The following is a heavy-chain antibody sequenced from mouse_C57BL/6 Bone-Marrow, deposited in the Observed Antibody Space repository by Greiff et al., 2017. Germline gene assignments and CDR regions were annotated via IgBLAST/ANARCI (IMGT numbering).Heavy chain of an antibody. D-gene: IGHD1-1*01. V-gene: IGHV14-3*01. CDR2: IDPANGNT. CDR1: GFNIKNTY. J-gene: IGHJ1*03. CDR3: ARSYGSSYVDWYFDV. Sequence: EVQLQQSVAELVRPGASVKLSCTASGFNIKNTYMHWVKQRPEQGLEWIGRIDPANGNTKYAPKFQGKATITADTSSNTAYLQLSSLTSEDTAIYYCARSYGSSYVDWYFDVWGTGTTVTVSS.